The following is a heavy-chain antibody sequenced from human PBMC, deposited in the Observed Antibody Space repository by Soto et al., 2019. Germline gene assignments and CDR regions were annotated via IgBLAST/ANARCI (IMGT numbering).Heavy chain of an antibody. D-gene: IGHD1-26*01. CDR1: GGSFSVYY. J-gene: IGHJ4*02. Sequence: PSETLSLTCAVYGGSFSVYYWSWIRHPPGKGLEWIGEINHSGSTNYNPSLKSRVTISVDTSKNQFSLKLSSVTAADTAVYYCARERRVGATVRPFDYWGQGTLVTVSS. CDR3: ARERRVGATVRPFDY. CDR2: INHSGST. V-gene: IGHV4-34*01.